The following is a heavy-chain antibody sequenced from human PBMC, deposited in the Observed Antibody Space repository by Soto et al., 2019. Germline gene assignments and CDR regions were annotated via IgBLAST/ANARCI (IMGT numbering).Heavy chain of an antibody. CDR2: IYYTGST. Sequence: QVQLQESGPGLVKPSQTLSLTCTVSGASIYPGGFYWSWIRQLPGKGLEWLGYIYYTGSTQYTPSVKRRVSISTDKTDNQFSVGLTSVPAADTVVYYGSTYLVTSRTRVDYWGQGTLVTVSS. J-gene: IGHJ4*02. D-gene: IGHD1-26*01. V-gene: IGHV4-31*03. CDR1: GASIYPGGFY. CDR3: STYLVTSRTRVDY.